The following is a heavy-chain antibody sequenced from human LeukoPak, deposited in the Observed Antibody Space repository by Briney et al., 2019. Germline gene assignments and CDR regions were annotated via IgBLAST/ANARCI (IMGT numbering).Heavy chain of an antibody. D-gene: IGHD2-2*01. V-gene: IGHV3-23*01. CDR2: ISGGGDTT. CDR3: AKDTSKSYYSSHSEYFDY. Sequence: PGGSLRLSCAASGITFSNYAMSWVRQAPGKRLEWISAISGGGDTTHYADSVKGRFTISRDNSRNTLYLQMNSLRAEDTAVYYCAKDTSKSYYSSHSEYFDYWGQGTLVTVSS. J-gene: IGHJ4*02. CDR1: GITFSNYA.